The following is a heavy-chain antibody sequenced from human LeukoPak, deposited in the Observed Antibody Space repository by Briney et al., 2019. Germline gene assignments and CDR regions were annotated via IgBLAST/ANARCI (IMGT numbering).Heavy chain of an antibody. CDR1: GGPLSAYY. D-gene: IGHD3-16*01. V-gene: IGHV4-59*01. CDR3: ARHDLDWGSFGH. J-gene: IGHJ4*02. Sequence: SETLSLTCTVSGGPLSAYYWTWIRQPPGKGLEWIGYIYDTGNTNYNPSLKSRVTISVDTSKNQFSLKLTSVTAADTAVYYCARHDLDWGSFGHWGQGTLVTVSS. CDR2: IYDTGNT.